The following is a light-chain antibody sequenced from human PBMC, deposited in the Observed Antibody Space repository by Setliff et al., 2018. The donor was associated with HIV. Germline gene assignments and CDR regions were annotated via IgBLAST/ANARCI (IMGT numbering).Light chain of an antibody. CDR2: SSS. CDR3: LLYYGTFYD. V-gene: IGLV7-43*01. J-gene: IGLJ1*01. CDR1: TGAVTSGNF. Sequence: QAVVTQEPSLTVSPGGTVTLTCASSTGAVTSGNFPSWFQQKPGQAPRALIYSSSKKHSWTPARFSGSLLGGKAALTLSGVQPEDEADYYCLLYYGTFYDFGSGTKVTVL.